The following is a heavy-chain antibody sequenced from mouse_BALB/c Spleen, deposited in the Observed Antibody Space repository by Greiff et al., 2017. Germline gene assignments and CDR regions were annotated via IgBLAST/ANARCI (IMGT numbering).Heavy chain of an antibody. Sequence: VQLQQPGAELVKPGASVKLSCKASGYTFTSYYMYWVKQRPGQGLEWIGGINPSNGGTNFNEKFKSKATLTVDKSSSTAYMQLSSLTSEDSAVYYCTRGIYYDYDVYAMDYWGQGTSVTVSS. V-gene: IGHV1S81*02. D-gene: IGHD2-4*01. J-gene: IGHJ4*01. CDR2: INPSNGGT. CDR1: GYTFTSYY. CDR3: TRGIYYDYDVYAMDY.